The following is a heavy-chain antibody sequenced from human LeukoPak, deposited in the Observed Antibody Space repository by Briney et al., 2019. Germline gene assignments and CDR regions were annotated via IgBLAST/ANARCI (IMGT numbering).Heavy chain of an antibody. CDR2: IYHSGST. CDR3: ARVGYDILTGYYKEYYYMDV. Sequence: SETLSLTCTVSGESINSFYWGWIRQPPGKGLEWIGSIYHSGSTYYNPSLKSRVTISVDTSKNQFSLKLSSVTAADTAVYYCARVGYDILTGYYKEYYYMDVWGKGTTVTVSS. CDR1: GESINSFY. D-gene: IGHD3-9*01. V-gene: IGHV4-38-2*02. J-gene: IGHJ6*03.